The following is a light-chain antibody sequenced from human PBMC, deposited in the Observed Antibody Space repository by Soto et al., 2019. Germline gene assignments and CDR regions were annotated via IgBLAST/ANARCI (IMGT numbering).Light chain of an antibody. CDR1: QSVRSN. CDR2: GAS. J-gene: IGKJ2*01. V-gene: IGKV3-15*01. CDR3: QKYNDWPRT. Sequence: EIVMTQSPATLSVSPGDRATLSGRASQSVRSNLAWYQQKLGQAHRLIIYGASTRATGIPARLSGSGSGTEFTLTISGLQSEDFAIFYGQKYNDWPRTFGQGTKL.